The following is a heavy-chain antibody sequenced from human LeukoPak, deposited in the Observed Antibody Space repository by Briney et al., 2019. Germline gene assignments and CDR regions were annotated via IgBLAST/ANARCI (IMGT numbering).Heavy chain of an antibody. CDR2: MNPNSGNT. J-gene: IGHJ4*02. D-gene: IGHD3-3*01. CDR1: GYTFTSYD. CDR3: ARGSKGGYDFWSAQKSWNYFDY. V-gene: IGHV1-8*01. Sequence: GASVKVSCKASGYTFTSYDINWVRQATGQGLEWMGWMNPNSGNTGYAQKFQGRVTMTRNTSISTAYMELSSLRSEDTAVYYCARGSKGGYDFWSAQKSWNYFDYWGQGTLVTVSS.